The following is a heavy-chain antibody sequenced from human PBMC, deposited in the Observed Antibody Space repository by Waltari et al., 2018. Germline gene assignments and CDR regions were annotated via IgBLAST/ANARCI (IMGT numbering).Heavy chain of an antibody. J-gene: IGHJ6*03. V-gene: IGHV1-8*03. Sequence: QVQLVQSGAEVKKTGASVKVSCKASGYTFNSYDIKRVRQATGQGLEWMGWMNPNSGNTGYAQKFQGRVTITRNTSISTAYMELSSLRSEDTAVYYCARAHYYYYYMDVWGKGTTVTVSS. CDR3: ARAHYYYYYMDV. CDR1: GYTFNSYD. CDR2: MNPNSGNT.